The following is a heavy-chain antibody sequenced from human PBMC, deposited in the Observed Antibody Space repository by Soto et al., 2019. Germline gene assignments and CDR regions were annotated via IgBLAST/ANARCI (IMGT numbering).Heavy chain of an antibody. CDR2: IYYSGST. V-gene: IGHV4-59*08. D-gene: IGHD6-19*01. Sequence: QVQLQESGPGLVKPSETLSLTCTVSGGSISSYYWSWIRQPPGKGLEWIGYIYYSGSTNYNPSLKSRVPISVDTSKNQFSLNLSSVTAADTAVYYCAQWLTTHDAFDIWGQGTMVTVSS. J-gene: IGHJ3*02. CDR3: AQWLTTHDAFDI. CDR1: GGSISSYY.